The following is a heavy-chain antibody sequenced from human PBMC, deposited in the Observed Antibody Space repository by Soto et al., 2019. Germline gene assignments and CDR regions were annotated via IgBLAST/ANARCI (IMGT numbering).Heavy chain of an antibody. J-gene: IGHJ4*02. CDR3: ATKRLGYYDSSGYFDY. CDR1: GYTLTEFS. CDR2: FDPEDGET. D-gene: IGHD3-22*01. V-gene: IGHV1-24*01. Sequence: ASVKVSCKVSGYTLTEFSMHWVRQAPGKGLEWMGGFDPEDGETIYAQKFQGRVTMTEDTSTYTAYMELSSLRSEDTAVYYCATKRLGYYDSSGYFDYWVQGTLVTVSS.